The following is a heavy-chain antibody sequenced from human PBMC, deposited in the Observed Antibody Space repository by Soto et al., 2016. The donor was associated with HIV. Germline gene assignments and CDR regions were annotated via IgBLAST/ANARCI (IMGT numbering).Heavy chain of an antibody. V-gene: IGHV3-21*01. Sequence: EVQLVESGGGLVKPGESLRLSCTGSEFTFRTYGMNWVRQAPGKGLEWVSSISRSSTYIYYADSVKGRFTISRDNAKNLLYLQMNSLRAEDTAVYYCARAETYSSSYQDWGQGTLVTVSS. CDR1: EFTFRTYG. CDR3: ARAETYSSSYQD. J-gene: IGHJ4*02. CDR2: ISRSSTYI. D-gene: IGHD6-13*01.